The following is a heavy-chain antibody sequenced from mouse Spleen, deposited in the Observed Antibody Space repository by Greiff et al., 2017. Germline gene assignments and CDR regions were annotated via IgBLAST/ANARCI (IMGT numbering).Heavy chain of an antibody. CDR3: ARGLPYYYAMDY. CDR2: INPNYGTT. J-gene: IGHJ4*01. V-gene: IGHV1-39*01. CDR1: GYSFTDYN. D-gene: IGHD2-4*01. Sequence: EVQLQQSGPELVKPGASVKISCKASGYSFTDYNMNWVKQSHGKSLEWIGVINPNYGTTSYNQKFKGKATLTVDQSSSTDYMQLNSLTSEDYEDYYCARGLPYYYAMDYWGQGTSVTVSS.